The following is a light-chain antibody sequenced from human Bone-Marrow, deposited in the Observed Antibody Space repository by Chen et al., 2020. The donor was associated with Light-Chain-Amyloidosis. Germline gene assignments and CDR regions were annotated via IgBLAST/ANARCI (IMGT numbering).Light chain of an antibody. Sequence: QSALTQPASVSGSPGQSITISCTGTSSDVGSYNLVSWYQQHPGKVPNLMIYDDSKRPSGVSERFSGSKSGNTASLTTSGLQAEEEADYYCSSYAGGTTCVIFGGGTKLTVL. CDR3: SSYAGGTTCVI. CDR2: DDS. V-gene: IGLV2-23*01. CDR1: SSDVGSYNL. J-gene: IGLJ2*01.